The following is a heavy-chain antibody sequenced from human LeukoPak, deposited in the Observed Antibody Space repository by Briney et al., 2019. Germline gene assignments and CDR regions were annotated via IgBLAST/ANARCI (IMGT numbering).Heavy chain of an antibody. CDR1: GGTFSSYA. Sequence: SVKVSCKASGGTFSSYAISWVRQAPGQGLEWMGGIIPIFGTANYAQKFQGRVTITADESTSTAYMELSSLRSEDTAVYYCARGYTVTLYWYFDLWGRGTLVTVSS. CDR2: IIPIFGTA. V-gene: IGHV1-69*13. CDR3: ARGYTVTLYWYFDL. D-gene: IGHD4-17*01. J-gene: IGHJ2*01.